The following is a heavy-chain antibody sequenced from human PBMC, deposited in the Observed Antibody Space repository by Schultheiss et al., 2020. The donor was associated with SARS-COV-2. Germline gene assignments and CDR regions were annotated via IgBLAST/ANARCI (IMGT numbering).Heavy chain of an antibody. Sequence: GGSLRLSCKASGYTFTSYGISWVRQAPGQGLEWMGWISAYNGNTNYAQKLQGRVTMTTDTSTSTAYMELRSLRSDDTAVYYCARVGTWIQLWNAIGALDPRGQGTLVNVSS. CDR3: ARVGTWIQLWNAIGALDP. CDR2: ISAYNGNT. D-gene: IGHD5-18*01. J-gene: IGHJ5*02. V-gene: IGHV1-18*01. CDR1: GYTFTSYG.